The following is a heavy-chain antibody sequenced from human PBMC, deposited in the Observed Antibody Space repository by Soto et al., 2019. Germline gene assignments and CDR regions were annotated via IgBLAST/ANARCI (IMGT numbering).Heavy chain of an antibody. CDR1: GGSISSGFYF. CDR3: ARSNSGYYKWFDP. J-gene: IGHJ5*02. V-gene: IGHV4-39*01. D-gene: IGHD3-22*01. Sequence: SEPLSLTCTVSGGSISSGFYFWGWVRQPPGKGLEWIGTIYYSGITYCNPSLKSRVAISVDTSKNQFSLKLSSVTAADTAIYYCARSNSGYYKWFDPWGQGTLVTVSS. CDR2: IYYSGIT.